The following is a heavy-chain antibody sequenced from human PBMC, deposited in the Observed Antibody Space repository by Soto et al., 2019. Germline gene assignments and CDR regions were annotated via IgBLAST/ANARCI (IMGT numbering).Heavy chain of an antibody. V-gene: IGHV1-3*01. CDR2: INAGNGNT. D-gene: IGHD5-18*01. Sequence: GASVKVSCKASGYTFTSYCISWVRQAPGQGLEWMGWINAGNGNTKYSQKFQGRVTITRDTSASTAYMELSSLRSEDTAVYYCARGPGRYSYGSGLTYYFDYWGQGTLVTVSS. CDR3: ARGPGRYSYGSGLTYYFDY. CDR1: GYTFTSYC. J-gene: IGHJ4*02.